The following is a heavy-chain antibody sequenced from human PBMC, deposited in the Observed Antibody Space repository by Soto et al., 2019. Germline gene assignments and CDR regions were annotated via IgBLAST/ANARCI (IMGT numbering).Heavy chain of an antibody. V-gene: IGHV3-74*01. D-gene: IGHD2-21*02. CDR1: GFTFSSYW. J-gene: IGHJ4*02. CDR3: ARPRPYCGGDCPDS. CDR2: INSDGSST. Sequence: EVQLVESGGGLVQPGGSLRLSCAASGFTFSSYWMHWVRQAPGKGLVWVSRINSDGSSTSYADSVRGRFTISRDNAKNTLYLQMNSLRAEDTAVYYCARPRPYCGGDCPDSWGQGTLVTVSS.